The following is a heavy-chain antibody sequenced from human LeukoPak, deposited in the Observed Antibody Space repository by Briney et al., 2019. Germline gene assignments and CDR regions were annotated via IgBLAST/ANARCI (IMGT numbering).Heavy chain of an antibody. J-gene: IGHJ3*02. CDR1: GGTFSSYA. D-gene: IGHD2-2*01. Sequence: SVKVSCKASGGTFSSYAISWVRQAPGQGLEWMGGIIPIFGTANYAQKFQGRVTITTDESTSTAYMELSSLRSEDTAVYYCARGVVVSPGAFDIWGQGTMVTVSS. CDR3: ARGVVVSPGAFDI. CDR2: IIPIFGTA. V-gene: IGHV1-69*05.